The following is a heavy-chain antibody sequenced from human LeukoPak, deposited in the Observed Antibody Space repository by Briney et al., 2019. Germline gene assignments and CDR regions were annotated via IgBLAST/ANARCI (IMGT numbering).Heavy chain of an antibody. J-gene: IGHJ4*02. Sequence: SETLSLTCTISGGSVSDYYWSWIRQSPGKGLEWIGYIYHTGSTSYSPSLKSRVTISADTSQNQFSLTLSSVTAADTAAYYCASRKLGNDYWGQGTLVTVSS. D-gene: IGHD7-27*01. CDR1: GGSVSDYY. V-gene: IGHV4-59*02. CDR2: IYHTGST. CDR3: ASRKLGNDY.